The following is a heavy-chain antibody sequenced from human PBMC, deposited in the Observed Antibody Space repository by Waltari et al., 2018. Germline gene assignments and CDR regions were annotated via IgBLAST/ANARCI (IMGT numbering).Heavy chain of an antibody. Sequence: EVQLVQSGAEVKKPGESLKISCKDSGDRFSDFWIGWVRQMPGKGPEGVGVIYPGDSETRYNPSFQGQVTISADKSIKTAYLQWRSLRASDTAMYYCTKSSGFSGSDSFDIWGQGTMVTVSS. D-gene: IGHD3-10*01. J-gene: IGHJ3*02. CDR1: GDRFSDFW. CDR3: TKSSGFSGSDSFDI. CDR2: IYPGDSET. V-gene: IGHV5-51*01.